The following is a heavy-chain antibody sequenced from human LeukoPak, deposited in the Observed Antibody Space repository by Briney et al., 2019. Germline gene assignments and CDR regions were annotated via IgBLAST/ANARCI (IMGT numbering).Heavy chain of an antibody. CDR2: IFPIFRTS. V-gene: IGHV1-69*05. D-gene: IGHD2-2*01. CDR3: ASSELGFCSRTSCHDFDY. CDR1: GDTFSSYT. J-gene: IGHJ4*02. Sequence: SVKVSCRASGDTFSSYTISWVRQAPGQGLEWMGGIFPIFRTSNYAQKFQGRVTITTDESTNTAYMELSSLRSEDTAVYYCASSELGFCSRTSCHDFDYWGQGTLVTVSS.